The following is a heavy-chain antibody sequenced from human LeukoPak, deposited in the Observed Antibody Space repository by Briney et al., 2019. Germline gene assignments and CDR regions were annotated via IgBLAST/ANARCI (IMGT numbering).Heavy chain of an antibody. D-gene: IGHD4-17*01. V-gene: IGHV4-61*02. CDR1: GCSISSGTYY. CDR2: IYSSGST. CDR3: AIHDYGDRDAFDI. Sequence: PSQTLSLTCTVSGCSISSGTYYWSWIRQPAGKGLEWIVRIYSSGSTSYNPSLESRVTISVDTSKNRFSLKLSSVTAADTAVYYCAIHDYGDRDAFDIWGQGTMVTVS. J-gene: IGHJ3*02.